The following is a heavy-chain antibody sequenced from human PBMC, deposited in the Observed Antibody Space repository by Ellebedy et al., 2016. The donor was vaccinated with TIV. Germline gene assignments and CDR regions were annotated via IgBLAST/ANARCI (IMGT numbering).Heavy chain of an antibody. CDR3: AKDLLKWELLADY. Sequence: GESLKISCAASGFTFSSYGMHWVRQAPGKGLEWVSAISGSGGSTYYADSVKGRFTISRDNSKNTLYLQMNSLRAEDTAVYYCAKDLLKWELLADYWGQGTLVTVSS. J-gene: IGHJ4*02. CDR2: ISGSGGST. V-gene: IGHV3-23*01. CDR1: GFTFSSYG. D-gene: IGHD1-26*01.